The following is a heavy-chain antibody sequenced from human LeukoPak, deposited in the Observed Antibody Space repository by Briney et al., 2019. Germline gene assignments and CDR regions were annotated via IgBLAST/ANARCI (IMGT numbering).Heavy chain of an antibody. CDR3: ARDTGCSSTSCYGYNWFDP. J-gene: IGHJ5*02. CDR1: GGSISSYY. Sequence: PSETLSLTCTVSGGSISSYYWSWIRQPAGKRLEWIGRIYTSGSTNYNPSLKSRVTMSVDTSKNQFSLKLSSVTAADTAVYYCARDTGCSSTSCYGYNWFDPWGQGTLVTVSS. CDR2: IYTSGST. V-gene: IGHV4-4*07. D-gene: IGHD2-2*01.